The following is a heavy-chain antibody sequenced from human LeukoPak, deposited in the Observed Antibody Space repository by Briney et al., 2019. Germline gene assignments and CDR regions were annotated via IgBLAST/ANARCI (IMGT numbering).Heavy chain of an antibody. V-gene: IGHV4-59*11. D-gene: IGHD4-17*01. CDR1: GDSFSSHY. J-gene: IGHJ3*02. CDR2: ISYIGST. Sequence: SSETLSLACTVSGDSFSSHYWTWIRQPPGKGLEWIGYISYIGSTNYNPSLKSRVTISIDTSKNQFSLKLSSVTAADTAVYYCARDLVTVTKGFDIWGQGTMVSVSS. CDR3: ARDLVTVTKGFDI.